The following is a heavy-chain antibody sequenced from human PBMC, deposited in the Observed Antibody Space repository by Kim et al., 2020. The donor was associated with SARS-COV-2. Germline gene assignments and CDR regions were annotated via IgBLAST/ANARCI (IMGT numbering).Heavy chain of an antibody. D-gene: IGHD6-19*01. CDR1: GLSFSTDA. CDR2: ISSDGSKR. CDR3: ARGDAVARSDAFDI. Sequence: GGSLRLSCAASGLSFSTDALHWVRQAPGKGLNWVAVISSDGSKRFYADSVKGRFTISRDNSKNTLYLQLTSLRPEDTAVYYCARGDAVARSDAFDIWGQGTMVTVSS. V-gene: IGHV3-30-3*01. J-gene: IGHJ3*02.